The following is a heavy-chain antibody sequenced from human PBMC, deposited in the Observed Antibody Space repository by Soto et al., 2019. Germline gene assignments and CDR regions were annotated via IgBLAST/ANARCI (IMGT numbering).Heavy chain of an antibody. Sequence: LSLTCTVSGGSISSGGYYWSWIRQHPGKGLEWIGYIYYSGSTYYNPSLKSRVTISVDTSKNQFSLKLSSVTAADTAVYYCARTVQGTGYYFDYWGQGTLVTVSS. CDR3: ARTVQGTGYYFDY. D-gene: IGHD3-9*01. V-gene: IGHV4-31*03. CDR2: IYYSGST. J-gene: IGHJ4*02. CDR1: GGSISSGGYY.